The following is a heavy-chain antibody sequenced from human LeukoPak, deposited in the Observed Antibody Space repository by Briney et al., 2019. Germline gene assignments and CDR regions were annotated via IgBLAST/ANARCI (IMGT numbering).Heavy chain of an antibody. CDR1: GYTFTSYY. V-gene: IGHV1-18*04. D-gene: IGHD2-2*01. J-gene: IGHJ6*02. CDR3: ARGPYCSSTSCNYYYYSMGV. CDR2: ISTHNGNT. Sequence: ASVKVSCKASGYTFTSYYMHWVRQAPGQGLEWMGWISTHNGNTNYAQKLQGRVTMTTDTSTSTAYMELRSLRSDDTAVYYCARGPYCSSTSCNYYYYSMGVWGQGTTVTVSS.